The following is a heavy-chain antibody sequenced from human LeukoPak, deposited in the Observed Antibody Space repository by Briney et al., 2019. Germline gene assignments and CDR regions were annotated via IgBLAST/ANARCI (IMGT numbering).Heavy chain of an antibody. D-gene: IGHD3-22*01. J-gene: IGHJ5*02. CDR2: MSYGGIKG. Sequence: GSLRLSCTASGFPFSTYAMHWVRQAPGKGLEWVAVMSYGGIKGYYADSVKGRFTVSRDNSKNTVYLQMNSLRAEDTAVYYCGGSSGYYLVNNWFDPWGQGTLVTVSS. CDR1: GFPFSTYA. V-gene: IGHV3-30-3*01. CDR3: GGSSGYYLVNNWFDP.